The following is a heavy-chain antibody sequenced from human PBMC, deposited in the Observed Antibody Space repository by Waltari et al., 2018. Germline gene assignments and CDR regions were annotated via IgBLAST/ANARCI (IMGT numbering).Heavy chain of an antibody. V-gene: IGHV3-30-3*01. CDR2: ISYDGSNK. CDR3: ATHRGYSGYDYPDY. Sequence: QVQLVESGGGVVQPGRSLRLSCAASGFTFSSYAMHWVRQAPGKGLEWVAVISYDGSNKFYADAEKGRFTISRDNSKNTLYLTMNSLRAEDTAVYDCATHRGYSGYDYPDYWGQGTLVTVAS. D-gene: IGHD5-12*01. J-gene: IGHJ4*02. CDR1: GFTFSSYA.